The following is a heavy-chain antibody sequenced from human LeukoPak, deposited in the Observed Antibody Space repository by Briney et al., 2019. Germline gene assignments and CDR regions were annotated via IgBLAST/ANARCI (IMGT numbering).Heavy chain of an antibody. CDR3: SAYPYDSSGYYPYFDY. CDR2: IIPILGIA. Sequence: ASVKVSCKASGGTFSSYAISWVRQAPGQGLEWMGRIIPILGIANYAQKFQGRVTITADKSTSTAYMELSSLRSEDTAEYYCSAYPYDSSGYYPYFDYWGQGTLVTVSS. J-gene: IGHJ4*02. CDR1: GGTFSSYA. D-gene: IGHD3-22*01. V-gene: IGHV1-69*04.